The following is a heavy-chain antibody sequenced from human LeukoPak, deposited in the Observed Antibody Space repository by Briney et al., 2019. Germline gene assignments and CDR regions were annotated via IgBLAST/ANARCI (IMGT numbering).Heavy chain of an antibody. CDR1: GGSISNYY. V-gene: IGHV4-59*01. D-gene: IGHD4-23*01. J-gene: IGHJ6*02. CDR3: ARVGKNGMDV. Sequence: SETLSLTCTVSGGSISNYYWSWIRQPPGKGLEWIGYVYYSGSTNYNPSLKSRVTISVDTSKNQFSLKLSSVTAADTAVYYCARVGKNGMDVWGQGTTVTVSS. CDR2: VYYSGST.